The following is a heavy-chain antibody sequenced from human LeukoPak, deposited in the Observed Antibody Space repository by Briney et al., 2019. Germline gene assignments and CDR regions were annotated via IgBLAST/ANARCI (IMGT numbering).Heavy chain of an antibody. V-gene: IGHV1-69*05. J-gene: IGHJ4*02. CDR2: IIPIFGTA. D-gene: IGHD6-13*01. CDR3: ARDRGSNSWYYFDY. Sequence: SVKVSCKASGGTFSNYAFSWVRQTPGQGLEWMGRIIPIFGTADYAQKFQGRVTITTDESTSTAYMELSSLRSEDTAVYYCARDRGSNSWYYFDYWGQGTLVTVSS. CDR1: GGTFSNYA.